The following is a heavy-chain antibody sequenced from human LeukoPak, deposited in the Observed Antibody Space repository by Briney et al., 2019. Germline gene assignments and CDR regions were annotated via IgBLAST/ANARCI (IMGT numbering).Heavy chain of an antibody. CDR3: ARDGPPMVRGVIGGSLGY. V-gene: IGHV4-61*02. CDR1: GGSISSGSYY. D-gene: IGHD3-10*01. J-gene: IGHJ4*02. Sequence: SETLSLTCVSGGSISSGSYYWTWIRQPAGKELEWIGRINTSGNTNYNPSLKSRVTISVDTSKNQFSLKLTSVTAADTAVYYCARDGPPMVRGVIGGSLGYWGQGTLVTVSS. CDR2: INTSGNT.